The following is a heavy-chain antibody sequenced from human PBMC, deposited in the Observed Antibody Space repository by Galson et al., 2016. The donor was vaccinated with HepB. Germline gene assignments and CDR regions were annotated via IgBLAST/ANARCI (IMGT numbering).Heavy chain of an antibody. D-gene: IGHD2-15*01. J-gene: IGHJ4*02. V-gene: IGHV3-21*04. CDR3: AKERGWYGGPNFGS. CDR1: GFTFSSYS. Sequence: SLRLSCAASGFTFSSYSMNWVRQAPGKGLEWVSSISSSSNYIYHADSVKGRFTISRDNAKNSLYLQMDRLRAADTAVYYCAKERGWYGGPNFGSWGQGTLVTVSS. CDR2: ISSSSNYI.